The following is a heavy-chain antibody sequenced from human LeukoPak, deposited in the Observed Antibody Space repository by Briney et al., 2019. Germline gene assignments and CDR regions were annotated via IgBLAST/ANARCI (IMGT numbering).Heavy chain of an antibody. CDR3: ARHYYDNIWGSHKY. J-gene: IGHJ4*02. Sequence: GGSLRLSCAASGFTFNAYYMAWVRQAPGKGLEWVANVKSDGSGGSYADSVKGRFTISRDNTKNSLYLQMNSLRDEDTAVYYCARHYYDNIWGSHKYWGQGTLVTVSP. D-gene: IGHD3-16*01. CDR1: GFTFNAYY. V-gene: IGHV3-7*01. CDR2: VKSDGSGG.